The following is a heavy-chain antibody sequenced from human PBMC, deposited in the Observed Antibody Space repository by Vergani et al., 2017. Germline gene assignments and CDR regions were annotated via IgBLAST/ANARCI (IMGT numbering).Heavy chain of an antibody. D-gene: IGHD6-25*01. V-gene: IGHV4-31*11. CDR2: IFYSGTT. J-gene: IGHJ6*03. CDR3: ARVDTQVPATSHFYYMDV. Sequence: QVQLQESGPGVVKPSQTLSLTCAVSGGSISSGDHCWTWIRQRPGKGLEWIGYIFYSGTTYDNPSLRSRLTISVDTSQNQFSLKLRSVTAADTAGYYCARVDTQVPATSHFYYMDVWGKGTTVVVSS. CDR1: GGSISSGDHC.